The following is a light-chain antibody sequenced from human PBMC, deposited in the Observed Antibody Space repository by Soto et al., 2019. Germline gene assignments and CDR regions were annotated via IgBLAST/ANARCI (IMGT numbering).Light chain of an antibody. CDR3: QQRSNWPPT. CDR1: QSVSSY. V-gene: IGKV3-11*01. J-gene: IGKJ5*01. CDR2: DAS. Sequence: EIVLTQSPATLSLSPGERATLSCRASQSVSSYLAWYQQKPGQALRLLIYDASNRATAIPARFSGSGSGTDFSLIISSLVTEDFAVYYCQQRSNWPPTFGQGTRLEIK.